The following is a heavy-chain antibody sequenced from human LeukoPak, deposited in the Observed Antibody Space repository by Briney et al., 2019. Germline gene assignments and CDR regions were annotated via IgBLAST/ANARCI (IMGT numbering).Heavy chain of an antibody. CDR2: VSIGGTYI. CDR1: GFTFSSYG. Sequence: PGGSLRLSCAASGFTFSSYGMNWVRQAPGKGLEGVSFVSIGGTYIYYADSVRGRFTISRENAKNSLYLQMNSLTAEDTAEYYCARNKINTVTTGWYFDLWGRGTLVTVSS. V-gene: IGHV3-21*01. CDR3: ARNKINTVTTGWYFDL. D-gene: IGHD4-17*01. J-gene: IGHJ2*01.